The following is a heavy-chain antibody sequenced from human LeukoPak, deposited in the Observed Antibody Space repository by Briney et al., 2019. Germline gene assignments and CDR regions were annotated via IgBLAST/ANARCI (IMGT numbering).Heavy chain of an antibody. J-gene: IGHJ5*02. CDR3: ASALEYSSRLGSPPNLWLDP. V-gene: IGHV4-34*01. Sequence: SETLSLTWAVYGGSFSGYSWCWIPQPPGRGVGWMGDINDSGSTNYNPSLKSRATISVHTYKNQFSLKLSSATAADTAVYYRASALEYSSRLGSPPNLWLDPWGEGTRDPVSS. CDR1: GGSFSGYS. CDR2: INDSGST. D-gene: IGHD6-6*01.